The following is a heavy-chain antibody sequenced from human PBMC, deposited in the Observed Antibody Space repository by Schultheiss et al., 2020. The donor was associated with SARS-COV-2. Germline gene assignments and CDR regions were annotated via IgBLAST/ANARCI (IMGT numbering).Heavy chain of an antibody. CDR3: ARNGAYSSPWGYFDY. Sequence: GESLKISCAASGFTFSSYSMNWVRQAPGKGLEWVSSISSSSSYIYYADSVKGRFTISRDNAKNSLYLQMNSLRAEDTAVYYCARNGAYSSPWGYFDYWGQGTLVTVSS. D-gene: IGHD6-13*01. CDR2: ISSSSSYI. J-gene: IGHJ4*02. V-gene: IGHV3-21*01. CDR1: GFTFSSYS.